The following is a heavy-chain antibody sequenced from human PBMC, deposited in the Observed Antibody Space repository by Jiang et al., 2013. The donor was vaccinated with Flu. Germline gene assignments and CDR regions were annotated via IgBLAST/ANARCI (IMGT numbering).Heavy chain of an antibody. CDR3: ATLRGSSYDTYLADY. CDR2: IRFDGSDK. V-gene: IGHV3-30*02. CDR1: GFSFSYYA. D-gene: IGHD2-2*01. J-gene: IGHJ4*02. Sequence: VQLLESGGGVVQPGGSLRLSCEASGFSFSYYAMSWVRQAPGKGLEWMASIRFDGSDKYYTESVKGRFTISRDNSKNTLYLLMNSLRPEDTSVYYCATLRGSSYDTYLADYWGQGTLVTVSS.